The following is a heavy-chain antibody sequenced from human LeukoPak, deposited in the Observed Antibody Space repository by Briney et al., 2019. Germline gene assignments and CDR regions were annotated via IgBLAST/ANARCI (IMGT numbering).Heavy chain of an antibody. CDR1: GFTFSSYA. D-gene: IGHD3-3*02. J-gene: IGHJ4*02. CDR2: ISYDGSNK. Sequence: QPGGSLRLSCAASGFTFSSYAMHWVRQAPGKGLEWVAVISYDGSNKYYADSVKGRFTISRDNSKNTLYLQMNSLRAEDTAVYYCAKANGAIFGVAGHFDYWGQGTLVTVSS. V-gene: IGHV3-30*04. CDR3: AKANGAIFGVAGHFDY.